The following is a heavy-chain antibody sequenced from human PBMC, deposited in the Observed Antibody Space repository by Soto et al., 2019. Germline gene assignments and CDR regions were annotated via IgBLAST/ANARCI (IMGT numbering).Heavy chain of an antibody. CDR2: IYYSGST. CDR1: GGSISSSSYY. CDR3: ASQASPYYYYGMDV. V-gene: IGHV4-39*01. Sequence: QLQLQESGPGLVKPSETLSLTCTVSGGSISSSSYYWGWIRQPPGKGLEWIGSIYYSGSTYYTPSLKSRVTISVDTSKNQFSLKLSSVTAADTAVYYCASQASPYYYYGMDVWGQGTTVTVSS. J-gene: IGHJ6*02.